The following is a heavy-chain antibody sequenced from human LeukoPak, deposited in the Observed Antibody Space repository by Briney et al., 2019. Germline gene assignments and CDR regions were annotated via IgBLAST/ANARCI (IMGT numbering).Heavy chain of an antibody. Sequence: GGSLRLSCVVSGFTFSGYAMHWARQAPGKGLEWVANIKQDGSEKYYVDSVKGRFTISRDNAKNSLFLQMNSLRAEDTAVYYCARDPHGDYASDAFNFWGQGTMVTVSS. CDR2: IKQDGSEK. V-gene: IGHV3-7*01. CDR1: GFTFSGYA. D-gene: IGHD4-17*01. J-gene: IGHJ3*01. CDR3: ARDPHGDYASDAFNF.